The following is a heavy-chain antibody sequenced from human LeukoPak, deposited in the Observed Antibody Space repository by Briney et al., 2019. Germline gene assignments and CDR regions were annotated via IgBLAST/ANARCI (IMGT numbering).Heavy chain of an antibody. CDR3: AKGLAAESYYFDY. D-gene: IGHD3-16*01. V-gene: IGHV3-9*03. Sequence: GRSLRLSCAASGFTFDDYAMHWVRQAPGKGLEWVSGISWNSGSIGYADSVKGRFTISRDTAKNSLYLQMNSLRAEDMTLYYCAKGLAAESYYFDYWGQGSLVTVSS. CDR1: GFTFDDYA. CDR2: ISWNSGSI. J-gene: IGHJ4*02.